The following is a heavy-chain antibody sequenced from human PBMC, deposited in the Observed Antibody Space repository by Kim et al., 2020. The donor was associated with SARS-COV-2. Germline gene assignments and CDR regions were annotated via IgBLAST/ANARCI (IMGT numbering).Heavy chain of an antibody. Sequence: GSLRLSCAASGFTFSNAWMSWVRQAPGKGLEWVGRIKSKTDGGTTDYAAPVKGRFTISRDDSKNTLYLQMNSLKTEDTAVYYCTTELAAAGTYYYYGMDVWGQGTTVTVSS. CDR2: IKSKTDGGTT. CDR3: TTELAAAGTYYYYGMDV. V-gene: IGHV3-15*01. D-gene: IGHD6-13*01. CDR1: GFTFSNAW. J-gene: IGHJ6*02.